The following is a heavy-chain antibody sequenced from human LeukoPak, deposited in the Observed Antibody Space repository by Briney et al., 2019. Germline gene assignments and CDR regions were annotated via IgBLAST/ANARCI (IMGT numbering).Heavy chain of an antibody. CDR1: GYTFIAYY. CDR2: MNPNSGNT. Sequence: GASVKVSCKASGYTFIAYYMHWVRQAPGQGLEWMGWMNPNSGNTGYAQKFQGRVTMTRNTSISTAYMELSSLRSEDTAVYYCARGVYYDIRGADYYYYYMDVWGKGTTVTISS. CDR3: ARGVYYDIRGADYYYYYMDV. J-gene: IGHJ6*03. V-gene: IGHV1-8*02. D-gene: IGHD3-9*01.